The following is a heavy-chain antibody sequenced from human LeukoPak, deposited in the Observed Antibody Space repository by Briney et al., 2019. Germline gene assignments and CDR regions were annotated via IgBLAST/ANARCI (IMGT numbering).Heavy chain of an antibody. J-gene: IGHJ6*03. V-gene: IGHV1-69*01. CDR1: GDTFNIFA. Sequence: ASVTVSCKASGDTFNIFAISWVRQAPGQGLEWMGGIITVYGTPNYAQKFQGRVTITADESTNTVFMDLSSLGSEDTAVYYCASGADKRLGYYYYMDVWGKGTTVTVSS. CDR2: IITVYGTP. CDR3: ASGADKRLGYYYYMDV. D-gene: IGHD2-15*01.